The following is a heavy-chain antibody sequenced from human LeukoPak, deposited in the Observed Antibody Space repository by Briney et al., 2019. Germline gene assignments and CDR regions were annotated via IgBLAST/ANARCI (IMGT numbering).Heavy chain of an antibody. CDR3: ARAAYYDFWSGYSSAGWFDP. Sequence: PSETLSLTCAVYGGSFSGYYWSWIRQPPGKGLEWIGEINHSGSTNYNPSLKSRVTISVDTSKNQFSLKLSSVTAADTAVYYCARAAYYDFWSGYSSAGWFDPWGQGTLVTVSS. CDR1: GGSFSGYY. J-gene: IGHJ5*02. V-gene: IGHV4-34*01. D-gene: IGHD3-3*01. CDR2: INHSGST.